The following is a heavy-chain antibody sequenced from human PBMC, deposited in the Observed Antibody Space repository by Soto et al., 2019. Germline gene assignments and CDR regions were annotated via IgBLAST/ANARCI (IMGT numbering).Heavy chain of an antibody. Sequence: QVQLVESGGGVVQPGRSLRLSCTASGFSFNTYAMHWVRQAPGKGPEWVAVIWHDGSDTYHADSVRGRFTISRDNSKNTMYLQMNSLRAEDTALYYCAREPRGPDYGMDVWGQGNTVTVS. CDR2: IWHDGSDT. CDR3: AREPRGPDYGMDV. D-gene: IGHD3-16*01. CDR1: GFSFNTYA. J-gene: IGHJ6*02. V-gene: IGHV3-33*01.